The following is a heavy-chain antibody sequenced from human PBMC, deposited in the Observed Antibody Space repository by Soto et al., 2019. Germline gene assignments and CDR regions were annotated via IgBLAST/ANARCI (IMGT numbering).Heavy chain of an antibody. CDR2: IYPGDSDT. V-gene: IGHV5-51*01. CDR1: GYSFTSYW. Sequence: ILGESLKISCKGSGYSFTSYWIGWVRQMPGKGLEWMGIIYPGDSDTRYSPSFQGQVTISADKSISTAYLQWSSLKASDTAMYYCARLTSSSWSRYYFDYWGQGTLVTVSS. CDR3: ARLTSSSWSRYYFDY. D-gene: IGHD6-13*01. J-gene: IGHJ4*02.